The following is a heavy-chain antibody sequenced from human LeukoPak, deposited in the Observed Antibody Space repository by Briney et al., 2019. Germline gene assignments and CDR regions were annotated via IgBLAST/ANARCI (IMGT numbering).Heavy chain of an antibody. CDR2: MNPNSGNT. D-gene: IGHD6-6*01. V-gene: IGHV1-8*01. Sequence: ASVKVSCKASGYTFTSYDINWVRQATGQGLEWMGWMNPNSGNTGYAQKFQGRVTMTRNTSISTAYMELSSLRSEDTAVYYCARRTYIAARPTYYYYYYMDVWGKGTTVTVSS. CDR3: ARRTYIAARPTYYYYYYMDV. CDR1: GYTFTSYD. J-gene: IGHJ6*03.